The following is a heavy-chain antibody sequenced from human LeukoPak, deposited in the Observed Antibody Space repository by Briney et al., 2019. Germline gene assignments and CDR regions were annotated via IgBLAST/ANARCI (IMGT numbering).Heavy chain of an antibody. Sequence: GGSLRLSCAASGFTFSSYCMHWVRQAPGKGLEWVAVIWFDGGSKYYADSVKGRFTISRDNSKNTLYLQMNSLRAEDTAVYYCARDYRGYSYMDVWGQGTTVTVSS. J-gene: IGHJ6*03. CDR1: GFTFSSYC. CDR2: IWFDGGSK. CDR3: ARDYRGYSYMDV. V-gene: IGHV3-33*01. D-gene: IGHD5-18*01.